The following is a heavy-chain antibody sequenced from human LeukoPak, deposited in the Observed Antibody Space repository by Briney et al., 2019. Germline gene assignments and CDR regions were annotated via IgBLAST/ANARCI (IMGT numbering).Heavy chain of an antibody. CDR2: MSNDGRTI. CDR3: ARGPIPDY. V-gene: IGHV3-74*01. CDR1: GITFSSNW. J-gene: IGHJ4*02. Sequence: GGSLRLSCAASGITFSSNWMHWVRQAPGKGLVWVSRMSNDGRTINYADSVKGRFTISRDHAKNMLYLQMNSLRVEDTAIYYCARGPIPDYWGQGTLVTVSS. D-gene: IGHD2-2*02.